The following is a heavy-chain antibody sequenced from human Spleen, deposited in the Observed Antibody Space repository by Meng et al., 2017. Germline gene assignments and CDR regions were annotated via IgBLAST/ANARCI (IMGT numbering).Heavy chain of an antibody. V-gene: IGHV3-30*07. D-gene: IGHD5-18*01. Sequence: GESLKISCAASGFTFSSYAMHWVRQAPGKGLEWVAVISYDGSNKYYADSVKGRFTISRDNSKNTLYLQMNSLRAEDTAVYYCAKGSYSYGLSAPDYWGQGTLVTVSS. CDR1: GFTFSSYA. CDR3: AKGSYSYGLSAPDY. CDR2: ISYDGSNK. J-gene: IGHJ4*02.